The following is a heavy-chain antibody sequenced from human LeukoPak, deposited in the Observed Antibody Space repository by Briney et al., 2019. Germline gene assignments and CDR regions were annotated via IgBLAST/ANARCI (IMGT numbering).Heavy chain of an antibody. Sequence: ASVKVSCKASGYTFTGYYMHWVRQAPGQGLEWMGWINPNSGGTNYAQKFQGRVTMTRDTSISTAYMELSRLRSDDTAVYYCARERYRCSSTSCYTHWFDPWGQGTLVTVSS. CDR3: ARERYRCSSTSCYTHWFDP. J-gene: IGHJ5*02. CDR1: GYTFTGYY. CDR2: INPNSGGT. V-gene: IGHV1-2*02. D-gene: IGHD2-2*02.